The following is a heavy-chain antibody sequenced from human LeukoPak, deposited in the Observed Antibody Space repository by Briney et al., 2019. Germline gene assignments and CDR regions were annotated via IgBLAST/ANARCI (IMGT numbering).Heavy chain of an antibody. V-gene: IGHV4-39*01. CDR3: ARAYGNRSWFDP. CDR1: GGSISSSSYY. D-gene: IGHD4-11*01. CDR2: IYYSGST. J-gene: IGHJ5*02. Sequence: SETLSLTCTVSGGSISSSSYYWGWIRQPPGKGLEWIGSIYYSGSTYYNPSLKSRVTISVETSKNQFSLKLSSVTAADTAVYYCARAYGNRSWFDPWGQGTLVTVSS.